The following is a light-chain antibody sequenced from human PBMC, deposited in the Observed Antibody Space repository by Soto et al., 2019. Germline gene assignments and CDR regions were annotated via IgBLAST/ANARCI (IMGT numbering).Light chain of an antibody. Sequence: DIQLTQSPTSLSASVGDRVAIRWRASQFIDSYLNWYQQKTGKAPKLLIYGASSLQSGVSSRFSGSGSGTDFNLTINSLQPEDFATYYCQQSYSTTRTFGQGTKVDIK. CDR1: QFIDSY. CDR3: QQSYSTTRT. CDR2: GAS. J-gene: IGKJ1*01. V-gene: IGKV1-39*01.